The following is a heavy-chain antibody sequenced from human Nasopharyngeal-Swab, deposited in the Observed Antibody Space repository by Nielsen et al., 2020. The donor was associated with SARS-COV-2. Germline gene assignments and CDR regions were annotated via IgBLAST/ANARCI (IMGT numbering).Heavy chain of an antibody. CDR2: IGVSGTMT. D-gene: IGHD6-13*01. CDR1: GFTFSRSA. V-gene: IGHV3-23*01. CDR3: ARGSSRGMFDY. J-gene: IGHJ4*02. Sequence: GGSLRLSCAGSGFTFSRSALTWVRQAPGKGLEWVSAIGVSGTMTYYADFVRGRFTISRDNSKNTLYLQMNSLRAEDTAVYYCARGSSRGMFDYWGQGTLVTVSS.